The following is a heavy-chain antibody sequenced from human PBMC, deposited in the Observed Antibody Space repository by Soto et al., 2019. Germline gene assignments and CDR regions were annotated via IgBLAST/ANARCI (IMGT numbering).Heavy chain of an antibody. CDR1: GFTFRSYA. Sequence: EVQLLESGGGLLQPGGSLRLSCAASGFTFRSYAMNWVRQAPGKGLEWVSGISRNGGSTYYADPVKGRFTISRDHSKNTLYLQMNSLRAEDTALYYCAKDNGPPGTTDWYFDFWGRGTLVSVSS. V-gene: IGHV3-23*01. CDR2: ISRNGGST. D-gene: IGHD2-8*01. CDR3: AKDNGPPGTTDWYFDF. J-gene: IGHJ2*01.